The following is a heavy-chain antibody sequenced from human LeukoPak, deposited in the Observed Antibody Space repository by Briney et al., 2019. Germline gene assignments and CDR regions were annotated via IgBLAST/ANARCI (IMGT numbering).Heavy chain of an antibody. Sequence: PGGSLRLSCAASGFTFSSYSMNWVRQAPGKGLEWVSSISSSSSSYIYYADPVKGRFTISRDNAKNSLYLQMNSLRAEDTAVYYCAREGGTTGTTHYYYYGMDVWGQGTTVTVSS. CDR2: ISSSSSSYI. J-gene: IGHJ6*02. D-gene: IGHD1-1*01. V-gene: IGHV3-21*01. CDR3: AREGGTTGTTHYYYYGMDV. CDR1: GFTFSSYS.